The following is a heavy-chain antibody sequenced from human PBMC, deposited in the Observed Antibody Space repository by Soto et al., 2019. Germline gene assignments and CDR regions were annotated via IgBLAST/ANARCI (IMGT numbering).Heavy chain of an antibody. CDR1: GFTFPSSA. CDR2: IVVGSGNT. J-gene: IGHJ6*02. CDR3: AASSPRYYYDSSAV. D-gene: IGHD3-22*01. Sequence: SEKVSCKASGFTFPSSAVQWVRQAGGQRLEWIGWIVVGSGNTNYAQKFQERVTMTRDMSTSTAYMELSSLRSEDTAVYYCAASSPRYYYDSSAVWDQGTTVTVSS. V-gene: IGHV1-58*01.